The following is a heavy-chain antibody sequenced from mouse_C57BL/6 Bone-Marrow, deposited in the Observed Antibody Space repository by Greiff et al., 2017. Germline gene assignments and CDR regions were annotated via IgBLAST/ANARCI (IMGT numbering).Heavy chain of an antibody. CDR1: GYTFTDYE. J-gene: IGHJ1*03. D-gene: IGHD1-1*01. V-gene: IGHV1-15*01. CDR3: TRNNDYGSSPLMWYFDV. CDR2: IDPETGGT. Sequence: VQLQQSGAELVRPGASVTLSCKASGYTFTDYEMHWVKQTPVHGLEWIGAIDPETGGTAYNQKFKGKAILTADKSSSTAYMELRSLTSEDSAVYYCTRNNDYGSSPLMWYFDVWGTGTTVTVSS.